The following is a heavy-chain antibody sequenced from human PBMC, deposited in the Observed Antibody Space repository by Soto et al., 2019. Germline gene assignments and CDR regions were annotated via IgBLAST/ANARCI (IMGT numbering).Heavy chain of an antibody. CDR1: GFTFSNNV. V-gene: IGHV3-23*01. D-gene: IGHD2-8*01. Sequence: EVQLLESGGGLVQPGGSLRLSCAASGFTFSNNVMSWVRQAAGKGLEWVSGINDNGGDTYYADSVKGRCTISRDNSKNPLSLQMNSLRAEDTAVYYCAKEVYGAARGAMDVWGQGTTVTVSS. CDR3: AKEVYGAARGAMDV. CDR2: INDNGGDT. J-gene: IGHJ6*02.